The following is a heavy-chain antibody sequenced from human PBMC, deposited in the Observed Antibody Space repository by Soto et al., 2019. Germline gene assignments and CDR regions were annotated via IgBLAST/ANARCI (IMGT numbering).Heavy chain of an antibody. D-gene: IGHD3-3*01. Sequence: QVQLQESGPGLVKPSQTLSLTCTVSGGSISSGDYYWSWIRQPPGKGLEWIGYIYYSGSTYYNPSLKSRVTLSVDTSKNQFSLKVSSVTAADTAVYYCARATRTRFLEWSPPDYWGQGTLVTVSS. CDR1: GGSISSGDYY. J-gene: IGHJ4*02. CDR2: IYYSGST. CDR3: ARATRTRFLEWSPPDY. V-gene: IGHV4-30-4*01.